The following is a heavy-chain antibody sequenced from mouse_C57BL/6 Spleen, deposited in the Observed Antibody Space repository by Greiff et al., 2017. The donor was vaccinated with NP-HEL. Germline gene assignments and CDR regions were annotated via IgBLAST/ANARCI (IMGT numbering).Heavy chain of an antibody. V-gene: IGHV14-4*01. D-gene: IGHD2-10*02. CDR1: GFNIKDDY. CDR2: IDPENGDT. Sequence: VQLQQSGAELVRPGASVKLSCTASGFNIKDDYMHWVKQRPEQGLEWIGWIDPENGDTEYASKFQGKATITADTSSNTAYLQLSSLTSEDTAVYYCTTVGYGNYGFAYWGQGTLVTVSA. J-gene: IGHJ3*01. CDR3: TTVGYGNYGFAY.